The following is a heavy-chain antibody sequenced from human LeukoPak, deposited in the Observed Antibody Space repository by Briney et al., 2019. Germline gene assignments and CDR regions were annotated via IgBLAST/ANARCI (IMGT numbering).Heavy chain of an antibody. CDR1: GAFSTNYF. D-gene: IGHD2-2*01. J-gene: IGHJ3*02. CDR2: INTSGDT. V-gene: IGHV4-4*07. Sequence: SETLSLTCSVSGAFSTNYFWSWIRQPAGKGLEWIGRINTSGDTNYNPSLKSRVTMSVDTSKNQFSLNLSSMTAADTAVYYCARTLLPATMGGFDIWGQGTMVTVSS. CDR3: ARTLLPATMGGFDI.